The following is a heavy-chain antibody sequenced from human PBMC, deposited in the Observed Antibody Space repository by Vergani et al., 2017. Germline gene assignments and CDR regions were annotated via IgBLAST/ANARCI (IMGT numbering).Heavy chain of an antibody. D-gene: IGHD4/OR15-4a*01. J-gene: IGHJ6*03. CDR3: ARSTDYPDDYVSSDYFRRTLDV. V-gene: IGHV1-8*01. CDR1: GYTFIEYD. CDR2: MNPKSGNS. Sequence: QVQLVQSGAEVKKPGASVKVSCWASGYTFIEYDIDWVRQAAGQGLEWMGWMNPKSGNSGFAQKFQGRVTMTRDTSISTAYMELNSLTSEDTAVYYCARSTDYPDDYVSSDYFRRTLDVWGKGTTVTVS.